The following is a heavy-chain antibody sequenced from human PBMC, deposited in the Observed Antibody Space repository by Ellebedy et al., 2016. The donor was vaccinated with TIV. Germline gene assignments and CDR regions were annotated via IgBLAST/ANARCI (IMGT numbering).Heavy chain of an antibody. CDR1: GYIFSNFY. CDR3: AREQMGLDY. J-gene: IGHJ4*02. V-gene: IGHV1-46*01. D-gene: IGHD5-24*01. Sequence: AASVKVSCKASGYIFSNFYIHWVRQAPGQGLEWMGIINPSGGSTSNAQKFQGRVAMTRDTSTSTVYMELSSLRSEDTAVYYCAREQMGLDYWGQGTLVTVSS. CDR2: INPSGGST.